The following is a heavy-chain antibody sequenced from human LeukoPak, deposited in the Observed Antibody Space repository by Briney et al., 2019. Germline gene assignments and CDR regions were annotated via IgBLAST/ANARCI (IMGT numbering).Heavy chain of an antibody. CDR1: GYSISSGYY. CDR2: IYHSGST. Sequence: PSETLSLTCAVSGYSISSGYYWGWIRQPPGKGLEWIGSIYHSGSTYYNPSLKSRVTISVDTSKNQFSLKLSSVTAADTAVYYCARDDVGYCSGSSCQGFDYWGQGTLVTVSS. CDR3: ARDDVGYCSGSSCQGFDY. V-gene: IGHV4-38-2*02. J-gene: IGHJ4*02. D-gene: IGHD2-15*01.